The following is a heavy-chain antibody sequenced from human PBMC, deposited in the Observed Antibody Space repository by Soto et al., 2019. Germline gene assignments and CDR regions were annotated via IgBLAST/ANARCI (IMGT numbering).Heavy chain of an antibody. CDR1: GYSISSGDY. D-gene: IGHD3-22*01. CDR2: IYHGGST. V-gene: IGHV4-38-2*01. CDR3: ARAGPWVPYYYDSSPYTFENWFDP. J-gene: IGHJ5*02. Sequence: ETLSLTCAVSGYSISSGDYWGWLRQPPGKGLEWMGSIYHGGSTYYNPSLNSRVTLSIDMTNNHVSLILNSVTAADTAVYYCARAGPWVPYYYDSSPYTFENWFDPWGQGTLVSVSS.